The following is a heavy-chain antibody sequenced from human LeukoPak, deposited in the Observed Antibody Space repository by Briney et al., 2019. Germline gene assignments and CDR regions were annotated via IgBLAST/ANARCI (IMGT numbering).Heavy chain of an antibody. CDR3: ARSLVTIVRGVMRIDP. Sequence: ASVTVSCKASGYTFTGYYMHWVRQAPGQGLEWMGRINPNSGGTNYAQKYQGRVTMTRDTSISTAYKELSRLRSDDTAVYYCARSLVTIVRGVMRIDPWGQGTLVTVSS. CDR2: INPNSGGT. V-gene: IGHV1-2*06. J-gene: IGHJ5*02. D-gene: IGHD3-10*01. CDR1: GYTFTGYY.